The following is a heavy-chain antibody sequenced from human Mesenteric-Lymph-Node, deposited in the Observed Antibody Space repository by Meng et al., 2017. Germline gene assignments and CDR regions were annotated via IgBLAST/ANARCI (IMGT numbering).Heavy chain of an antibody. Sequence: QVQLGEAGGGVVQPGRALRLACKASGFTFRRYGMHWVRQAPGKGLEWVAVISYAGSNKYYADSVKGRFTISKDNSKSTLYLQMNSLRTEDTAVYYCARRGDGSGYYLDSWGQGTLVTVSS. J-gene: IGHJ4*02. CDR2: ISYAGSNK. V-gene: IGHV3-30*03. CDR1: GFTFRRYG. D-gene: IGHD3-22*01. CDR3: ARRGDGSGYYLDS.